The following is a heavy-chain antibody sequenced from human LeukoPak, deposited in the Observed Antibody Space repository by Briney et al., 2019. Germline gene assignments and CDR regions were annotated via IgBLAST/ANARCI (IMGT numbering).Heavy chain of an antibody. CDR1: GYSISSGYY. CDR2: IYYTGNT. D-gene: IGHD3-10*01. Sequence: PSETLSLTCTVSGYSISSGYYWGWIRQPPGKGLEWIGSIYYTGNTYYNPSLKSRVTISVDTSKNQFSLKLSSVTAADTAVYYCARAPMIRGVLRTFDSWGQGTLVTVSS. J-gene: IGHJ4*02. CDR3: ARAPMIRGVLRTFDS. V-gene: IGHV4-38-2*02.